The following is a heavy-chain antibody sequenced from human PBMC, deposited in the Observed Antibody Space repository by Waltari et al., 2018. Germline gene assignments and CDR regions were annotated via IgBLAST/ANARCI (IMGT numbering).Heavy chain of an antibody. Sequence: QVQLVQSGAEVKKPGASVKVSCKASGYTFTSHYMHWVRQAPGQGLEWMGTSNPSGGSTSYAQKVQGRVTMNRETSTSTVYLELGSLRSEDTAVYYCARDLGSGWYSVYFWGQGTLVTVSS. CDR2: SNPSGGST. CDR3: ARDLGSGWYSVYF. CDR1: GYTFTSHY. J-gene: IGHJ4*02. D-gene: IGHD6-19*01. V-gene: IGHV1-46*01.